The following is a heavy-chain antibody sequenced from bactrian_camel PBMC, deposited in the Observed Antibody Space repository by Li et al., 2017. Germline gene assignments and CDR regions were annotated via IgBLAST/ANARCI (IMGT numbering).Heavy chain of an antibody. CDR2: IDSGGGS. V-gene: IGHV3S25*01. CDR1: GFTFSTTS. Sequence: VESGGGLVQPGGSLRLSCAASGFTFSTTSMFWVRQAPGKGLEYVTAIDSGGGSYYPDSVKGRFSISRDNAKNSVYLQMNSLKPEDTAVYYCVKDDWGWSFGSWGQGTQVTVS. D-gene: IGHD5*01. J-gene: IGHJ6*01. CDR3: VKDDWGWSFGS.